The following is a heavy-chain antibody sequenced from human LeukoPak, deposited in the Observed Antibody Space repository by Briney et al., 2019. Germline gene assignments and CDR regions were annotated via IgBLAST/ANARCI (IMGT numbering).Heavy chain of an antibody. CDR1: GFTFDDFA. V-gene: IGHV3-43D*03. CDR2: INWDGGST. D-gene: IGHD1-7*01. J-gene: IGHJ6*03. CDR3: AKTGTTRDYYYHYMDV. Sequence: GGSLRLSCAASGFTFDDFAMHWVRQPPGKGLEWVALINWDGGSTYYGDSVKGRFTVSRDKSKNYLYLQMNSLRPEDTALYYCAKTGTTRDYYYHYMDVWGKGTTVTVSS.